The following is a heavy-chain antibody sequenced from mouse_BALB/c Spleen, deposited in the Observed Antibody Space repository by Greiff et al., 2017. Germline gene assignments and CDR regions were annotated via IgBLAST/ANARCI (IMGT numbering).Heavy chain of an antibody. V-gene: IGHV5-6*01. CDR2: ISSGGSYT. CDR3: ARHYRYDWFAY. J-gene: IGHJ3*01. CDR1: GFTFSSYG. Sequence: EVNVVESGGDLVKPGGSLKLSCAASGFTFSSYGMSWVRQTPDKRLEWVATISSGGSYTYYPDSVKGRFTISRDNAKNTLYLQMSSLKSEDTAMYYCARHYRYDWFAYWGQGTLVTVSA. D-gene: IGHD2-14*01.